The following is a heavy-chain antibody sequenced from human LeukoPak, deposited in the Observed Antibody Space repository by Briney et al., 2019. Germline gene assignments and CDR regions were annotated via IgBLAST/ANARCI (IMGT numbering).Heavy chain of an antibody. CDR2: ISGSGGST. CDR1: GFTFSSYA. CDR3: AKDRKQQLTFDY. V-gene: IGHV3-23*01. Sequence: PGESLRLSCAASGFTFSSYAMSWVRQAPGKGLEWVSAISGSGGSTYYADSVKGRFTISRDNSKNTLYLQMNSLRAEDTAVYYCAKDRKQQLTFDYWGQGTLVTVSS. D-gene: IGHD6-13*01. J-gene: IGHJ4*02.